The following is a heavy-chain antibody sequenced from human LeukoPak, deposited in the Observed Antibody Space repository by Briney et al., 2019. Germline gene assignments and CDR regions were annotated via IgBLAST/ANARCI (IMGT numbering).Heavy chain of an antibody. V-gene: IGHV3-21*01. CDR2: ISSSSSYI. J-gene: IGHJ4*02. Sequence: PGGSLRLSCAASGFTFGSYSMNWVRQAPGKGLEWVSSISSSSSYIYYADSVKGRFTISRDNAKNSLYLQMNSLRAEDTAVYYCASAFSAGFDYWGQGTLVTVSS. D-gene: IGHD6-13*01. CDR1: GFTFGSYS. CDR3: ASAFSAGFDY.